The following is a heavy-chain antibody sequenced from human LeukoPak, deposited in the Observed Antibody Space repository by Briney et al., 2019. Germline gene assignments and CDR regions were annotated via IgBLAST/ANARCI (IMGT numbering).Heavy chain of an antibody. CDR2: ISVYNSDP. Sequence: ASVKVSCKASGYSFATYGITWVRQAPGQGLEWMGWISVYNSDPNYAQRLQDRVTMTTDTSTNTAYMELRSLTSDDTGIYYCARAIYDGPRCYPDYWGQGSLVTVSS. J-gene: IGHJ4*02. CDR1: GYSFATYG. D-gene: IGHD3-16*01. V-gene: IGHV1-18*01. CDR3: ARAIYDGPRCYPDY.